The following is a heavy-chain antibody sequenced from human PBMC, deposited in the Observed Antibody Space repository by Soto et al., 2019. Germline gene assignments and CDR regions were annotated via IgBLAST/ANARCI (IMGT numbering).Heavy chain of an antibody. V-gene: IGHV4-59*01. D-gene: IGHD5-18*01. CDR3: GRRYGKNAFDI. CDR1: GGSISSYC. J-gene: IGHJ3*02. CDR2: IYYSGST. Sequence: PSEILSLTSTVAGGSISSYCWSWIRQPPGKGLEWIGYIYYSGSTNYNPSLKSRVTISVDTSKNQFSLKLSSVTAADTAVYYCGRRYGKNAFDIWGQGTMVTVSS.